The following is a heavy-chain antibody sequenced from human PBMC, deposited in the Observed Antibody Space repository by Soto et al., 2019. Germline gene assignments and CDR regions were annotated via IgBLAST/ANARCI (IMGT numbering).Heavy chain of an antibody. D-gene: IGHD3-22*01. CDR1: GYTFTGYY. CDR3: ARGREPIYYDSTGYSNHFDY. V-gene: IGHV1-2*04. CDR2: INPNSGGT. Sequence: ASLKVSCKASGYTFTGYYMHWVRQAPGQGLEWMGWINPNSGGTNYAQKFQGWVTMTRDTSISTAYMELSRLRSDDTAVYYCARGREPIYYDSTGYSNHFDYWGQRTLVTVSS. J-gene: IGHJ4*02.